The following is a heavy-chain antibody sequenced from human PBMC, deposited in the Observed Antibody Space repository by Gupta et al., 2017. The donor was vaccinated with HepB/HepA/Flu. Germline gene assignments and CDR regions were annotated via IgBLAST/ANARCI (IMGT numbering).Heavy chain of an antibody. J-gene: IGHJ6*02. CDR3: AKDQGGCSSGYCYSNGLDV. CDR1: GFNFDDHA. CDR2: ISGNSGIT. Sequence: VQLVESGGDLTQPGRSLRLSCAASGFNFDDHAMHWVLQVPGKGLEWVSGISGNSGITGYADSVKGRFTISRDNAMDFLYLQMNSLRTEDTAFYYCAKDQGGCSSGYCYSNGLDVWGQGTTVTVSS. V-gene: IGHV3-9*01. D-gene: IGHD2-2*01.